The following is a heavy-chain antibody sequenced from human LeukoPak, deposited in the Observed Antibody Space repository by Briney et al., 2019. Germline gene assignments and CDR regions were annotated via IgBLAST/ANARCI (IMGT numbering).Heavy chain of an antibody. J-gene: IGHJ4*02. CDR1: GFTFCSYW. Sequence: GGSPRLSFSASGFTFCSYWMSWVRQAPGKGLEGVDQNKQDGSEKYYVDSVKGRFTISRDNAKNSLYLQMNCLRAEDTAVYYCAREAHCSSTSCYLYYFDYWGQGTLVTVSS. D-gene: IGHD2-2*01. CDR3: AREAHCSSTSCYLYYFDY. V-gene: IGHV3-7*01. CDR2: NKQDGSEK.